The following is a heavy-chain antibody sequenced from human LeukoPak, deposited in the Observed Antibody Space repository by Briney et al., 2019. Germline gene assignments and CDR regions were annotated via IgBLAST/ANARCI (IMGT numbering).Heavy chain of an antibody. CDR3: ARPTTALLAFDI. Sequence: SETLSLTCTVSGGSISSSSFLWGWIRQSPGKGLEWIGSSYYSGSPYYNPSLKSRVTISVDTSTNQFSLKLSSVSAADTAVYYCARPTTALLAFDIWGQGTMVTVSS. CDR1: GGSISSSSFL. D-gene: IGHD1-1*01. J-gene: IGHJ3*02. CDR2: SYYSGSP. V-gene: IGHV4-39*01.